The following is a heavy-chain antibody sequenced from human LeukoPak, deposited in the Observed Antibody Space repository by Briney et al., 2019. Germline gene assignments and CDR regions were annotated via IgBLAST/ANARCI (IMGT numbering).Heavy chain of an antibody. Sequence: PSETLSLTCSVSGGSISTYYWSWIRQPAGRGLEWIGRIYTSGGTNYNPSLKSRVTMSVDTSKNQFSLRMTSVTAADTALYWCARVQLPAPKGAFDIWGQGTMVTVPS. CDR2: IYTSGGT. CDR3: ARVQLPAPKGAFDI. J-gene: IGHJ3*02. V-gene: IGHV4-4*07. CDR1: GGSISTYY. D-gene: IGHD2-2*01.